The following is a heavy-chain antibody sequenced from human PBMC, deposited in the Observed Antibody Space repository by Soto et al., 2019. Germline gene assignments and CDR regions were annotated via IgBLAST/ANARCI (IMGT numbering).Heavy chain of an antibody. CDR2: ISSSGSTI. J-gene: IGHJ4*02. CDR1: GFTFSSYE. D-gene: IGHD6-13*01. CDR3: ARGLGIAAAGGDY. Sequence: EVQLVESGGGLVQPGGSLRLSCAASGFTFSSYEMNWVRQAPGKGLEWVSYISSSGSTIYYADSVKGRFTISSDNAKNSLYLQMNSLRAEDTAVYYCARGLGIAAAGGDYWGQGTLVTVSS. V-gene: IGHV3-48*03.